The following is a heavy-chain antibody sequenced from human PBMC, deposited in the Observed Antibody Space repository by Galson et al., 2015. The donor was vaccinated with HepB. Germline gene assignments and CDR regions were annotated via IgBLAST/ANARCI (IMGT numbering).Heavy chain of an antibody. Sequence: SLRLSCAASGFTFSDYYMSWIRQAPGKGLEWVSYISSSGSTIYYADSVKGRFTISRDNAKNSLYLQMNSLRAEDTAVYYCARGSVSIFGENVGDAFDIWGQGTMVTVSS. V-gene: IGHV3-11*01. D-gene: IGHD3-3*01. CDR3: ARGSVSIFGENVGDAFDI. J-gene: IGHJ3*02. CDR2: ISSSGSTI. CDR1: GFTFSDYY.